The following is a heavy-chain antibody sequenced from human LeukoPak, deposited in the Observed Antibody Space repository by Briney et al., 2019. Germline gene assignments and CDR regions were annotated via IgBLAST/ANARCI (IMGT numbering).Heavy chain of an antibody. V-gene: IGHV4-4*07. J-gene: IGHJ6*02. CDR2: IYTSGST. CDR3: ARQAGSSGYYLHYYYYYGMDV. CDR1: GGSISSYY. Sequence: KPSETLSLTCTVSGGSISSYYWSWIRQPAGKGLEWIGRIYTSGSTNYNPSLKSRVTMSVDTSKNQFSLKLSSVTAADTAVYYCARQAGSSGYYLHYYYYYGMDVWGQGTTVTVSS. D-gene: IGHD3-22*01.